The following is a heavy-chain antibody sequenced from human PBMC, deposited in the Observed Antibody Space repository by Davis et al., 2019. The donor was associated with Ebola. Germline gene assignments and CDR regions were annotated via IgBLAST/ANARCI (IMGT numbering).Heavy chain of an antibody. Sequence: SVKVSCKASGGTFSSYAISWVRQAPGQGLEWMGGIIPIFGTANYAQKFQGRVTMTTDTSTSTAYMELRSLRSDDTAVYYCAREQWLTKLDYWGQGTLVTVSS. D-gene: IGHD6-19*01. CDR3: AREQWLTKLDY. CDR1: GGTFSSYA. CDR2: IIPIFGTA. V-gene: IGHV1-69*05. J-gene: IGHJ4*02.